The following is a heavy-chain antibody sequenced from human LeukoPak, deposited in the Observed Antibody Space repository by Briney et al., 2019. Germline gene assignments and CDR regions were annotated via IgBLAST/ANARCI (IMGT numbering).Heavy chain of an antibody. D-gene: IGHD1-26*01. V-gene: IGHV4-39*07. J-gene: IGHJ6*03. Sequence: SETLSLTCTVSGGSISSSSYYWGWIRQPPGKGLEWIGSIYHSGSTYYNPSLKSRVTISVDTSKNQFSLKLSSVTAADTAVYYCAREGGYWELLHTYYYYYMDVWGKGTTVTVSS. CDR2: IYHSGST. CDR3: AREGGYWELLHTYYYYYMDV. CDR1: GGSISSSSYY.